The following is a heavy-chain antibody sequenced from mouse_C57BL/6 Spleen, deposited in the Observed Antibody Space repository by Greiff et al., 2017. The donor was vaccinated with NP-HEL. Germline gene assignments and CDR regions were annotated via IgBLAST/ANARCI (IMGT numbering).Heavy chain of an antibody. D-gene: IGHD2-5*01. J-gene: IGHJ2*01. V-gene: IGHV3-6*01. CDR1: GYSITSGYY. CDR3: AREESNYDYFDY. Sequence: EVKLMESGPGLVKPSQSLSLTCSVTGYSITSGYYWNWIRQFPGNKLEWMGYISYDGSNNYNPSLKNRISITRDTSKNQFFLKLNSVTTEDTATYYCAREESNYDYFDYWGQGTTLTVSS. CDR2: ISYDGSN.